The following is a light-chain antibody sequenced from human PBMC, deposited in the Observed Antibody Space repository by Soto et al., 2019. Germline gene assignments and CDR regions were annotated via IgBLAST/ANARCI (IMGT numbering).Light chain of an antibody. CDR1: SSDVGPYNY. CDR2: EVT. V-gene: IGLV2-14*01. CDR3: SSYTTSSTLV. Sequence: QSALTQPASVSGSPGQSITISCTGTSSDVGPYNYVSWYQHHPGKAPKLLIYEVTKRPSGVSNRFSGSKSGNTASLTISGLQAEDEADYYCSSYTTSSTLVFGGGTKPDRP. J-gene: IGLJ3*02.